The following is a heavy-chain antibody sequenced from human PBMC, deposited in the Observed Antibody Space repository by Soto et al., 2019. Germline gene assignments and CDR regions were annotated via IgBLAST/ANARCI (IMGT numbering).Heavy chain of an antibody. CDR1: GGSISNHY. Sequence: QVQVQESGPGLVKPSETLSLTCTVSGGSISNHYWSWIRQSPGKGLEWIAIIYHSGTTNYNLSLKGRVTISIDSSKNQVSLKLNSVTAADTAVYYCARGGYRTLAWFDPWGQGTLVTVSS. CDR3: ARGGYRTLAWFDP. J-gene: IGHJ5*02. CDR2: IYHSGTT. V-gene: IGHV4-59*11. D-gene: IGHD6-13*01.